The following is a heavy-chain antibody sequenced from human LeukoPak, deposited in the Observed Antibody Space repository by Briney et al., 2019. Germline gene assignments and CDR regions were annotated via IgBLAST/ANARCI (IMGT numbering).Heavy chain of an antibody. V-gene: IGHV3-30*04. CDR2: ISHDGSNK. D-gene: IGHD5-24*01. CDR3: ATGGWRQIGAGYFDY. CDR1: GFTFSSYA. Sequence: GRSLRLSCAASGFTFSSYAMHWVRQAPGKGLEWVALISHDGSNKYYADSVKGRFTISRDNSKNTLYLQMNSLRAEDTAVYYCATGGWRQIGAGYFDYWGQGTLVTVSS. J-gene: IGHJ4*02.